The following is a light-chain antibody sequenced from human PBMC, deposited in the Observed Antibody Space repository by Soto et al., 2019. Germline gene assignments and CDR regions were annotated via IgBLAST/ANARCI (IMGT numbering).Light chain of an antibody. CDR2: AAS. CDR1: QTVSNNY. J-gene: IGKJ2*01. Sequence: EIVWTQSPGTLSLSPGERATLSCRAGQTVSNNYLAWYQHKRGQAPRLLLFAASSRASGIPDRFSGSGSGTDLTLTISRLEPEDFAVYYCQQCGASPPLTFGRGTKLEIK. CDR3: QQCGASPPLT. V-gene: IGKV3-20*01.